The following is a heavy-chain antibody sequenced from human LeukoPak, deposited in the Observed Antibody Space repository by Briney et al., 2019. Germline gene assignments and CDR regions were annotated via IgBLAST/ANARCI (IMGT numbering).Heavy chain of an antibody. D-gene: IGHD6-13*01. CDR1: GDSVSSNSAA. J-gene: IGHJ6*03. CDR3: ARGWHSSSWYEYYYYYYMDV. V-gene: IGHV6-1*01. Sequence: RSQTLSLTCAISGDSVSSNSAAWNWIRQSPSRGLEWLGRTYYRSKWYNDYAVSVKSRITINPDTSKNQFSLQLNSVTPEDTAVYYCARGWHSSSWYEYYYYYYMDVWGKGTTVTVSS. CDR2: TYYRSKWYN.